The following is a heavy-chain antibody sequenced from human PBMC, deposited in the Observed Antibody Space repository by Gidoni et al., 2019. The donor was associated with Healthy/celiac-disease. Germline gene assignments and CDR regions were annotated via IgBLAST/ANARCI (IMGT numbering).Heavy chain of an antibody. CDR1: GFTFSSYS. Sequence: EVQLVESGGGLVKPGGSLRLSCAASGFTFSSYSMNWVRQAPGKGLEWVSSISSSSSYIYYADSVKGRFTISRDNAKNSLYLQMNSLRAEDTAVYYCARVVPAAISASLWFGDRGWFDPWGQGTLVTVSS. CDR3: ARVVPAAISASLWFGDRGWFDP. V-gene: IGHV3-21*01. D-gene: IGHD3-10*01. J-gene: IGHJ5*02. CDR2: ISSSSSYI.